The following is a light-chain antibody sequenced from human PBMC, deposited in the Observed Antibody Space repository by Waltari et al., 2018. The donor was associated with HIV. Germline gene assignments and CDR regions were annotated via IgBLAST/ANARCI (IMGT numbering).Light chain of an antibody. CDR2: GTS. V-gene: IGKV3D-20*02. CDR1: HSVSGSN. Sequence: IVLTQSPDTLSLSPGERATLSCRASHSVSGSNLAWYQQKPGQPPRLLMFGTSSRATGTPDRFSGSGSGTDFTLTINGLGPDDFAVYYCQHRTNWPPAFGQGTKVEIK. J-gene: IGKJ1*01. CDR3: QHRTNWPPA.